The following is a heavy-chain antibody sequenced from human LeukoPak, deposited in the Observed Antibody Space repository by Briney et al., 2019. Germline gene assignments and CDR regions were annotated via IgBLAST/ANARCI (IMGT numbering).Heavy chain of an antibody. J-gene: IGHJ6*02. CDR3: ARAPTWNYGMDV. D-gene: IGHD2/OR15-2a*01. CDR2: IYYPGST. V-gene: IGHV4-59*01. CDR1: GGSISNYY. Sequence: SETLSLTCTVSGGSISNYYWSWIRQPPGKGLEWIGYIYYPGSTNYNPSLKSRVAISVDASKNQFSLKLSSVTAADPAVYHCARAPTWNYGMDVWGQGTTVTVSS.